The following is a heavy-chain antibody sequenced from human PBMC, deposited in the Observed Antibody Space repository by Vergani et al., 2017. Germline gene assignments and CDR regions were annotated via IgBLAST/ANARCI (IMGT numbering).Heavy chain of an antibody. J-gene: IGHJ5*02. CDR3: AKGSYYNEDWFDP. D-gene: IGHD3-10*01. CDR2: IGSGGST. Sequence: EVQPVESGGGLVKPGGSLRLSCTTSGFTFSSAWMSWVRQAPGKGLEWVSAIGSGGSTYYADSVKGRFTISRDNSKNTLYLQMNSLKAEDTAVYFCAKGSYYNEDWFDPWGQGTLVTVSS. V-gene: IGHV3-23*04. CDR1: GFTFSSAW.